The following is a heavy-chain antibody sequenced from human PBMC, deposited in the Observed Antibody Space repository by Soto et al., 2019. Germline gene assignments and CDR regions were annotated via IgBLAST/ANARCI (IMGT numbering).Heavy chain of an antibody. CDR1: GGSFSGYY. CDR3: AWHRTYYDFWSGPRGCFDP. CDR2: INHSGST. J-gene: IGHJ5*02. Sequence: QVQLQQWGAGLLKPSETLSLTSAVYGGSFSGYYWSWIRQPPGKGLEWIGEINHSGSTNYNPSLKSRVTISVDTSKNQFSLKLSSVTAADTAVYYCAWHRTYYDFWSGPRGCFDPWGQGTLVTVSS. V-gene: IGHV4-34*01. D-gene: IGHD3-3*01.